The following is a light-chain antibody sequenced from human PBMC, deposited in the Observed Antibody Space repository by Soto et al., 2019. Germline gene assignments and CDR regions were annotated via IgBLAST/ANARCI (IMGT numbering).Light chain of an antibody. CDR3: QQSFSAPYT. CDR1: QSIHNY. Sequence: DTQMTQSPSSLSASVGDRVTITCRASQSIHNYLSWYQQKPGMAPKLLIFASSRLPSGVPSRFSGSASGTDFTLTISSLQPEDFATYYCQQSFSAPYTFGQGTKLEIK. CDR2: ASS. J-gene: IGKJ2*01. V-gene: IGKV1-39*01.